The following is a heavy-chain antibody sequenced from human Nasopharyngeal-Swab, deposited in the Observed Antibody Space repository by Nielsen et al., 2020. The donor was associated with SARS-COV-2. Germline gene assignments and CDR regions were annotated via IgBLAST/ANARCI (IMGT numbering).Heavy chain of an antibody. CDR3: AREEGYGSGSYSGY. CDR2: ISGSGGST. V-gene: IGHV3-23*01. CDR1: GFTFSSYA. J-gene: IGHJ4*02. Sequence: GESLKISCAASGFTFSSYAMSWVRQAPGKGLEWVSAISGSGGSTYYADSVKGRFTISRDNSKNTLFLQMNSLRAEDTAVYYCAREEGYGSGSYSGYWGQGTLVTVSS. D-gene: IGHD3-10*01.